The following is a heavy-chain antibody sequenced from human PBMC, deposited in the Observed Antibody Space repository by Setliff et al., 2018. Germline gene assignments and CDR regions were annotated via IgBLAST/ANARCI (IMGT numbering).Heavy chain of an antibody. CDR2: INHSGST. CDR1: GFTFSSYS. V-gene: IGHV4-34*08. CDR3: AGGYCGGGRCSRAFDV. D-gene: IGHD2-15*01. J-gene: IGHJ3*01. Sequence: RWGSLRLSCAASGFTFSSYSMNWVRQAPGKGLEWIGEINHSGSTNYNPSLKSRVTISVDTSKNQFSLKLSSVTAADTAVYYCAGGYCGGGRCSRAFDVWDQGTMVTVS.